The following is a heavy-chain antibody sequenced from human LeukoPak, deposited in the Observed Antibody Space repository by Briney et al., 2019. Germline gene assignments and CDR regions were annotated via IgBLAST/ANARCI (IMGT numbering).Heavy chain of an antibody. Sequence: PSETLSLTCAVSGGSIISSNWWSWVRQPPGKGLEWIGEIYHSGSTNYNPSLKSRVTISVDKSKSQFSLELTSVTAADTVLYYCARGGYCSSTSCYVFDSWGQGTLVTVSS. V-gene: IGHV4-4*02. J-gene: IGHJ4*02. CDR3: ARGGYCSSTSCYVFDS. D-gene: IGHD2-2*01. CDR2: IYHSGST. CDR1: GGSIISSNW.